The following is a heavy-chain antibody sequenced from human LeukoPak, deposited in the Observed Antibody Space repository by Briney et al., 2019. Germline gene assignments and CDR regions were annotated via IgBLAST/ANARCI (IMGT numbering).Heavy chain of an antibody. V-gene: IGHV4-59*08. J-gene: IGHJ5*02. CDR1: GGSISSYY. D-gene: IGHD2-21*02. CDR3: ARQVVVTALYNWFDP. CDR2: IYYSGST. Sequence: SETLSLTCTVSGGSISSYYWSWIRQPPGKGLEWIGYIYYSGSTNYNPSLKSRVTISVDTSKNQFSLKLSSVTAADTAVYYCARQVVVTALYNWFDPWGQGTLVTVSS.